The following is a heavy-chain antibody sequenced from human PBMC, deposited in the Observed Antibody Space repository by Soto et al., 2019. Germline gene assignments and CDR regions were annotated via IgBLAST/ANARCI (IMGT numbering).Heavy chain of an antibody. V-gene: IGHV4-59*01. J-gene: IGHJ4*02. Sequence: SETLSLTCTVSGGSISSYYWSWIRQPPGKGLEWIGYIYYSGSTNYNPSLKSRVTISVDTSKNQFSLKLSSVTAADTAVYSCARLGGGWYTGTDADDDYWGQGTLVTVSS. CDR1: GGSISSYY. CDR2: IYYSGST. D-gene: IGHD6-19*01. CDR3: ARLGGGWYTGTDADDDY.